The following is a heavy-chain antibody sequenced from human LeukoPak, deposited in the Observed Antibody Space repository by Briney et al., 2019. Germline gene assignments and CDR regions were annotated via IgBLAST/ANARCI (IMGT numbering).Heavy chain of an antibody. CDR2: ISSSSSYI. V-gene: IGHV3-21*01. CDR3: ARSFSSDYYDSSGYHDAFDI. J-gene: IGHJ3*02. D-gene: IGHD3-22*01. CDR1: GFTFSSYS. Sequence: GGSLRLSCAASGFTFSSYSMNWVRQAPGKGLEWVSSISSSSSYIYYADSVKGQFTISRDNAKNSLYLQMNSLRAEDTAVYYCARSFSSDYYDSSGYHDAFDIWGQGTMVTVSS.